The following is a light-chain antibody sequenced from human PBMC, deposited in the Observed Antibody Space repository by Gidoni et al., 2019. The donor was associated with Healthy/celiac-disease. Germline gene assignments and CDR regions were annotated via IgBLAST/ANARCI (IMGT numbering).Light chain of an antibody. CDR1: QSVSSH. J-gene: IGKJ2*01. CDR2: DTS. V-gene: IGKV3-11*01. CDR3: QQRSNWSPYT. Sequence: EIVLTQSPATLSLSPGERATLSCRASQSVSSHLAWYQQKPGPAPRLLIFDTSNRATGIPARFSGSGSGTDFTLTISFLEPEDFAVYYCQQRSNWSPYTFGQGTKLEIK.